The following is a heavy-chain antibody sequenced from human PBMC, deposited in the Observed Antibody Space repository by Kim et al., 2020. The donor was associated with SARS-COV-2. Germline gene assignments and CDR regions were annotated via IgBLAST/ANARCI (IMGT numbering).Heavy chain of an antibody. CDR1: GFTFSSYA. CDR2: ISGSGGST. CDR3: AKAPSDYYDSSGYDY. Sequence: GGSLRLSCAASGFTFSSYAMSWVRQAPGKGLEWVSAISGSGGSTYYADSVKGRFTISRDNSKNTLYLQMNSLRAEDTAVYYCAKAPSDYYDSSGYDYWGQGTLVTVSS. V-gene: IGHV3-23*01. D-gene: IGHD3-22*01. J-gene: IGHJ4*02.